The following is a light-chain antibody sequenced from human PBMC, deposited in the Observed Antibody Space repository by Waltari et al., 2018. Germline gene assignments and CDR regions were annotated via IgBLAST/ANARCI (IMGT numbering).Light chain of an antibody. Sequence: DIQMTHSPSSLSASVGDRVTITCQASQDINNFLNWYQQKPGKAPKIVIYDASNLETGVPSTFSGGGSGTYYTFTITSLQPEDIATYYCEQHDNLPITFGQGTRLEI. J-gene: IGKJ5*01. CDR1: QDINNF. V-gene: IGKV1-33*01. CDR2: DAS. CDR3: EQHDNLPIT.